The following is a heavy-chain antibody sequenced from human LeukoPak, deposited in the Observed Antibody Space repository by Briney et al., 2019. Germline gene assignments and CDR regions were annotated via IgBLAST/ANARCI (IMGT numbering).Heavy chain of an antibody. CDR3: ARQHSSGYYSPHYYYGMDV. Sequence: GASVKVSCKASGYTFTTYGISWVRQAPGQGLEWMGWISAYKGNTNYAQKLQGRVTMTIETSTSTAYMELRSLRSDDTAVYYCARQHSSGYYSPHYYYGMDVWGQGTTVTVSS. J-gene: IGHJ6*02. CDR1: GYTFTTYG. CDR2: ISAYKGNT. D-gene: IGHD3-22*01. V-gene: IGHV1-18*01.